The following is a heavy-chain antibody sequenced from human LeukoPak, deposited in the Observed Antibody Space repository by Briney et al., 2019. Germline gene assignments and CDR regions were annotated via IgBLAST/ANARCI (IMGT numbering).Heavy chain of an antibody. D-gene: IGHD3-10*01. CDR1: GFXFSNYA. Sequence: GGSLRLSCAASGFXFSNYAMSWVRQAPGKGLEWVSYISSDSRTIYYADSVKGRFTISRDNAKNSLYLQMKSLRDEDTAVYYCARYGSGTSYITNYFDYWGQGTLVTVSS. CDR2: ISSDSRTI. V-gene: IGHV3-48*02. CDR3: ARYGSGTSYITNYFDY. J-gene: IGHJ4*02.